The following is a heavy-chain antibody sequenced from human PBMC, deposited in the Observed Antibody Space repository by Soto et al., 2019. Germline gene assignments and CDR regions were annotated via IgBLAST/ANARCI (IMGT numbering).Heavy chain of an antibody. CDR3: AKFTEGYYYYYMDV. D-gene: IGHD3-16*01. CDR2: ISGSGGST. Sequence: GGSLRLSCAASGFTFSSYAMSWVRQAPGKGLEWVSAISGSGGSTYYADSVKGRFTISRDNSKNTLYLQMNSLRAEDTAVYYCAKFTEGYYYYYMDVWGKGTTVTVSS. J-gene: IGHJ6*03. CDR1: GFTFSSYA. V-gene: IGHV3-23*01.